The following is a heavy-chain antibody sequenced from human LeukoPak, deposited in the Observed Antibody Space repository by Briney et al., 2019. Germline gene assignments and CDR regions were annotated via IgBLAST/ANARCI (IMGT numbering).Heavy chain of an antibody. V-gene: IGHV4-39*07. J-gene: IGHJ6*03. Sequence: SETLSLTCTVSGGSISSSSYYWGGIRQPPGKGLEGIGSIYYSGSTYYNPSLKSRVTISVDRSKNQFSLELSSVTAADTAVYHCARESRDGVVINYYYYMDVWGNGNTVTVSS. CDR1: GGSISSSSYY. D-gene: IGHD3-3*01. CDR2: IYYSGST. CDR3: ARESRDGVVINYYYYMDV.